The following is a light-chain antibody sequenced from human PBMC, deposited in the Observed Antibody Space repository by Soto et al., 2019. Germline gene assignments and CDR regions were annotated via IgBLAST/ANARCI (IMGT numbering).Light chain of an antibody. J-gene: IGKJ4*01. CDR3: QPPS. CDR2: DAS. V-gene: IGKV3-11*01. Sequence: EIVLTQSPATLSLSPGERATLSCRASQSVSSYLAWYQQKPGQAPRLLIYDASNRATGIPARFSGSGSGTDFTLTISSLEPEDFAVYYCQPPSFGGGTKVDIK. CDR1: QSVSSY.